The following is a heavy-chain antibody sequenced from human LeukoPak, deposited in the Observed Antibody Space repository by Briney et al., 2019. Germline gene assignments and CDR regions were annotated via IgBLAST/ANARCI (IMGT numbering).Heavy chain of an antibody. CDR3: TRAHLYQPYYDFWSGYYNY. CDR1: GFTFSDYA. D-gene: IGHD3-3*01. V-gene: IGHV3-49*04. CDR2: IRSKAYGGKT. J-gene: IGHJ4*02. Sequence: GGSLRLSCTASGFTFSDYAMSWVRQAPGKGVEWVGFIRSKAYGGKTEYAASVKGRFTISRDDSKSIAYLQMNSLKTEDTAVYYCTRAHLYQPYYDFWSGYYNYWGQGTLVTVSS.